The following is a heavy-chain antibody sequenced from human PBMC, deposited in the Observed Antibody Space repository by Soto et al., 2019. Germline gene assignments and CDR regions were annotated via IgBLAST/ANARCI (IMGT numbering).Heavy chain of an antibody. CDR2: FYYSGST. CDR3: ARSVFP. V-gene: IGHV4-31*03. Sequence: PSETLSLTCTVSGCSIITGVYYWNWIRQHPGKGLEWIGYFYYSGSTYYNPSLKSRVTISVNTSKNQFSLKLSSVTAADTAVYYCARSVFPWGQGTLVTVS. J-gene: IGHJ5*02. CDR1: GCSIITGVYY.